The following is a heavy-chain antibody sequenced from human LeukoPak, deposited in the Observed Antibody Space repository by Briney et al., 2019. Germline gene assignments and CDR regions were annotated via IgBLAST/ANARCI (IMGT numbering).Heavy chain of an antibody. CDR3: ARTRIQGPVDP. J-gene: IGHJ5*02. V-gene: IGHV4-39*01. Sequence: PSETLSLTCTVSGGSLSSSSYYWGWIRQPPGKGLEWIGGIYYSGSTYFNPSLKSRVTMSVDTSKNQFFLKLSSVTAADTAVYYCARTRIQGPVDPWGQGTLVTVSS. CDR2: IYYSGST. CDR1: GGSLSSSSYY. D-gene: IGHD2-15*01.